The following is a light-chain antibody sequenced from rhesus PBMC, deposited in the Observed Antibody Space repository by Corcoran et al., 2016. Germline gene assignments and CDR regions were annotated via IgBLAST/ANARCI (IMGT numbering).Light chain of an antibody. V-gene: IGKV1-74*01. Sequence: DIQMTQSPSSLSASVGDRVTITCQASQGVNNNLAWYQQKPGKVPKHLIYKPPTLPSGVPSRFSGSASGTDFSLTISCLQPEDFATYYCRHGYGTPFTFGPGTKLDMK. J-gene: IGKJ3*01. CDR3: RHGYGTPFT. CDR2: KPP. CDR1: QGVNNN.